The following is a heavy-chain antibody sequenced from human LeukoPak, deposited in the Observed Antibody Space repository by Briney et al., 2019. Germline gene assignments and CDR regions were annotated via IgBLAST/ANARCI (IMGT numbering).Heavy chain of an antibody. CDR1: GFTFTSSA. J-gene: IGHJ4*02. CDR3: AAFAGYCSSISCFS. V-gene: IGHV1-58*02. Sequence: ASVKVSCKASGFTFTSSAIQWMRQARGQRLEWIGWIVVGSGNTNYAQKFQERVTITRDMSTTTAYMELKSLRSEDTAVYYCAAFAGYCSSISCFSWGQGTLVTVSS. CDR2: IVVGSGNT. D-gene: IGHD2-2*01.